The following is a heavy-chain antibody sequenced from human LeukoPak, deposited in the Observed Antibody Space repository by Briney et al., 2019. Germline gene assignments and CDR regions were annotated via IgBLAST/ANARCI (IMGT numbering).Heavy chain of an antibody. D-gene: IGHD1-26*01. CDR1: GFTVSSNY. V-gene: IGHV3-66*01. CDR2: IYSCGSA. CDR3: ARAFSGNYCGDLYYFDY. J-gene: IGHJ4*02. Sequence: GGSLRLSCAAPGFTVSSNYMSWVRQAPGKGLEWVSVIYSCGSAYYADSVKGRFTISRDHSKNTLYLPMNSLRAEDTAVYYCARAFSGNYCGDLYYFDYWGQGTLVTVSS.